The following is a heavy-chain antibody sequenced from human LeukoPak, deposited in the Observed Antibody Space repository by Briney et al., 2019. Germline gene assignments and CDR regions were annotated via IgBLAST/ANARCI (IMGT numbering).Heavy chain of an antibody. J-gene: IGHJ5*02. CDR2: IKSKTDGGTT. V-gene: IGHV3-15*01. CDR1: GFTFSSYA. CDR3: TTKVRYFDWLLYRENWFDP. D-gene: IGHD3-9*01. Sequence: PGGSLRLSCAASGFTFSSYAMSWVRQAPGKGLEWVGRIKSKTDGGTTDYAAPVKGRFTISRDDSKNTLYLQMNSLKTEDTAVYYCTTKVRYFDWLLYRENWFDPWGQGTLVTVSS.